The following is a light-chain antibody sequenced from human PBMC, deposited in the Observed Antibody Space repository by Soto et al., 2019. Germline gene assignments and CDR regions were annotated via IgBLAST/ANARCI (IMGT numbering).Light chain of an antibody. J-gene: IGKJ1*01. Sequence: EIVLTQSPGTLSLSPGERATLSCRASQSVSSTYLAWYQHIPGQAPRLLIYGSSTRATGVPDRFSGSGSGTDFTLTITRLEPGDFAVYFCQQYGDSPPTFGQGTKVEIK. V-gene: IGKV3-20*01. CDR3: QQYGDSPPT. CDR1: QSVSSTY. CDR2: GSS.